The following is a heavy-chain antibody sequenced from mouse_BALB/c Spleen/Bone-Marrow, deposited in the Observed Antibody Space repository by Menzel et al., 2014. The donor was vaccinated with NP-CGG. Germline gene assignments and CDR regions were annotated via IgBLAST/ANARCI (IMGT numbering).Heavy chain of an antibody. V-gene: IGHV7-3*02. D-gene: IGHD2-1*01. CDR3: ARDYLYYFDY. J-gene: IGHJ2*01. Sequence: EVQLQQSGGGLAQPGGFLRLSCATSGFTFTDHYMSWVRQPPGEALEWLGFIRNKANGYTTEYSASVKGRFTISRDNSQSIVYLQMNTLRAEDSATYYCARDYLYYFDYWGQGTTLTVSS. CDR2: IRNKANGYTT. CDR1: GFTFTDHY.